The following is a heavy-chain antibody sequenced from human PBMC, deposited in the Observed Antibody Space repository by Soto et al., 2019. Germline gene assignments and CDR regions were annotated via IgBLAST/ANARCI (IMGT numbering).Heavy chain of an antibody. Sequence: SETLSLTSTLSGGSVSSGDYCWSWIRQPPGKGLEWIAYIYYSGSTYYNSSLKNRVTISVDTSKSQFSLKLPSVTAADTAVYYCARLTVEDYAFDIWGQGTMVTVSS. J-gene: IGHJ3*02. D-gene: IGHD3-22*01. V-gene: IGHV4-30-4*01. CDR1: GGSVSSGDYC. CDR2: IYYSGST. CDR3: ARLTVEDYAFDI.